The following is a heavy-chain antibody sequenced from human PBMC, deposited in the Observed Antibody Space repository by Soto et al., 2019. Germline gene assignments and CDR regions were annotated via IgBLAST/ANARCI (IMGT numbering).Heavy chain of an antibody. V-gene: IGHV5-10-1*01. CDR2: IDPSDSYT. D-gene: IGHD6-19*01. Sequence: PGVSLKLSCKGSEYSFTSYWISWVRKMPGKGLEWMGRIDPSDSYTNYSPSFQGHVTISADKSISTAYLQWSSLKASDTAMYYCARHVLSGWYSQGDRNWFDPWGLGTLVTVSS. J-gene: IGHJ5*02. CDR3: ARHVLSGWYSQGDRNWFDP. CDR1: EYSFTSYW.